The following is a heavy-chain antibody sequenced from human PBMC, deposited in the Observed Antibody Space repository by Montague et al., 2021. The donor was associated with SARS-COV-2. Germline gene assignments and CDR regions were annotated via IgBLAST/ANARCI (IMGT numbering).Heavy chain of an antibody. CDR2: ISYDGSNK. CDR1: RFTFSSYG. V-gene: IGHV3-33*05. J-gene: IGHJ6*02. CDR3: ARDLTYYDILTGYFAESPHYYYYYGMDV. Sequence: SLRLSCAASRFTFSSYGMHWVRQAPGKGLEWVAVISYDGSNKYYADSVKGRFTISRDNSKNTLYLQMNSLRAEDTAVYYCARDLTYYDILTGYFAESPHYYYYYGMDVWGQGTTVTVS. D-gene: IGHD3-9*01.